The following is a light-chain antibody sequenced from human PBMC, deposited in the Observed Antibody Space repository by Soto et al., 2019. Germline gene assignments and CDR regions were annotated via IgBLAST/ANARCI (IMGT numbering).Light chain of an antibody. CDR2: SAS. CDR1: QDINRW. CDR3: MQGTLWPPT. J-gene: IGKJ4*01. V-gene: IGKV1-12*01. Sequence: IQMTQSPSSVSASVGDRVTISFRASQDINRWLAWHQQKPGEAPNLLIFSASSLQSGVPSKFCGSGSCTDFTLKISRVEAEDVAVYYCMQGTLWPPTFGGGTKVEIK.